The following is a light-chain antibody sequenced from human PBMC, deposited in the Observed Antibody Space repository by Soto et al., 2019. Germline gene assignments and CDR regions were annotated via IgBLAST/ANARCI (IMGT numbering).Light chain of an antibody. CDR2: GAS. J-gene: IGKJ1*01. CDR1: QSVSSRS. V-gene: IGKV3-20*01. Sequence: ENVLTQSPGTLSLSPGERATLSCRANQSVSSRSLAWYQQKPGQAPRLLIYGASSRATGIPDRFSGSGSGTDFTLTISRLEPEDFAVYYCQQYGSSPWTFGQGTKVEIK. CDR3: QQYGSSPWT.